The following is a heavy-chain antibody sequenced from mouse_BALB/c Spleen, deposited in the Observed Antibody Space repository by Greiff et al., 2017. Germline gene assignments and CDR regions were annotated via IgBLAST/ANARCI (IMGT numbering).Heavy chain of an antibody. Sequence: EVMLVESGGGLVKPGGSLKLSCAASGFAFSSYDMSWVRQTPEKRLEWVAYISSGGGSTYYPDTVKGRFTISRDNAKNTLYLQMSSLKSEDTAMYYCARHALYDYDGAMDYWGQGTSVTVSA. V-gene: IGHV5-12-1*01. CDR1: GFAFSSYD. CDR2: ISSGGGST. D-gene: IGHD2-4*01. J-gene: IGHJ4*01. CDR3: ARHALYDYDGAMDY.